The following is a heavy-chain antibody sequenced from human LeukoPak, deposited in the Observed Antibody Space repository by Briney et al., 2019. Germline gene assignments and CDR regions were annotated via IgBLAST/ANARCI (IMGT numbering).Heavy chain of an antibody. D-gene: IGHD3-22*01. Sequence: SETLSLTCTVSGGSLSNYYWSWIRQPPGKGLEWIGNISYSGSTNYNPSLKSRVTISVNTSKNQYSVKLSYVTAAGTAVYYCARVASSGILDYWGRGTLVTVSS. J-gene: IGHJ4*02. CDR3: ARVASSGILDY. V-gene: IGHV4-59*13. CDR1: GGSLSNYY. CDR2: ISYSGST.